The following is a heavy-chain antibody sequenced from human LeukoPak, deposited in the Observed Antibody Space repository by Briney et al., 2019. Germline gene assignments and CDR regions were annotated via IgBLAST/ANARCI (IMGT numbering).Heavy chain of an antibody. CDR1: GFTFSTYA. V-gene: IGHV3-23*01. D-gene: IGHD2-15*01. Sequence: GGSLRLSCAASGFTFSTYAMTWVRQAPGKGLEWVSVISGSGGTTYYADPVKGRFTLSRDNSKNTVFLQMNSLRAEDTAVYYCAKSIGGVVVVAADYWGQGTLVTVSS. CDR3: AKSIGGVVVVAADY. CDR2: ISGSGGTT. J-gene: IGHJ4*02.